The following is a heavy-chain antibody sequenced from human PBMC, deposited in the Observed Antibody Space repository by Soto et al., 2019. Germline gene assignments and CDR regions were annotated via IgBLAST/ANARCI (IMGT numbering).Heavy chain of an antibody. Sequence: SETLSLTCTVSGGSISSGGYYWSWIRQHPGKGLGWIGYIYYSGSTYYNPSLKSRVTISVDTSKNQFSLKLRSDDTAVYYCARVGITIFGPGYYMDVWGKGTTVTVSS. CDR3: ARVGITIFGPGYYMDV. V-gene: IGHV4-31*03. CDR2: IYYSGST. CDR1: GGSISSGGYY. D-gene: IGHD3-3*01. J-gene: IGHJ6*03.